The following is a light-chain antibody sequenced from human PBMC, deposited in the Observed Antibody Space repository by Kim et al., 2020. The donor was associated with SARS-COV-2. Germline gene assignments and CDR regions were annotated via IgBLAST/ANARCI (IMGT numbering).Light chain of an antibody. Sequence: SYKLTQPPSVSVSPGQTASITCSADKLGDRYACWYQHKPGQSPLLVIYQDSRRPSGIPERFSGSNSGNTATLTISGTQAMDEADYYCQAWDSSTSVLFGG. CDR2: QDS. CDR3: QAWDSSTSVL. J-gene: IGLJ2*01. CDR1: KLGDRY. V-gene: IGLV3-1*01.